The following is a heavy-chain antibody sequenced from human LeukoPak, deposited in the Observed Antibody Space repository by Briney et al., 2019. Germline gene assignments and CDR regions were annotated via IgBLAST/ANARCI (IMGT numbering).Heavy chain of an antibody. D-gene: IGHD1-20*01. J-gene: IGHJ4*02. Sequence: PGGSLRLSCAASGFTFSSYHMNWVRQAPGKGLEWVSTISGSGDSTYYADSVKGRFTISRDNSKNTLYLQMNSLRAEDTAVYYCAKDSSYNWNYPDYWGQGTLVTVSS. CDR2: ISGSGDST. CDR1: GFTFSSYH. CDR3: AKDSSYNWNYPDY. V-gene: IGHV3-23*01.